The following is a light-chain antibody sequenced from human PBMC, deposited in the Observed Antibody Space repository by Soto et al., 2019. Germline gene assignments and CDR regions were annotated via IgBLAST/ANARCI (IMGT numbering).Light chain of an antibody. V-gene: IGKV3-15*01. CDR1: QSVSSN. CDR2: GAS. CDR3: QQYIRWPLT. J-gene: IGKJ5*01. Sequence: EIVMTQSPATLSVSPGERATLSCRASQSVSSNLAWYQQKPGQAPSLLIYGASTRATGTPARFSGRGSGTEFTLTISSLQSEDFAVYYCQQYIRWPLTLGGGTRLEIK.